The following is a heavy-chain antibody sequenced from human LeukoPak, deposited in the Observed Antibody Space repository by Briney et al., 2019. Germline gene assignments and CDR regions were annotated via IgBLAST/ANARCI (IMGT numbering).Heavy chain of an antibody. D-gene: IGHD2-2*01. V-gene: IGHV1-2*04. Sequence: ASVKVSCKASGYTFTGYYMHWVRQAPGQGLEWMGWINPNTGGTNYSQKFQGWVTMTRDTSISTAYMELSRLRSDDTAVYYCARDSFGPRSIVVVPAATQYYYYGMDVWGQGTTVTVSS. CDR3: ARDSFGPRSIVVVPAATQYYYYGMDV. CDR2: INPNTGGT. CDR1: GYTFTGYY. J-gene: IGHJ6*02.